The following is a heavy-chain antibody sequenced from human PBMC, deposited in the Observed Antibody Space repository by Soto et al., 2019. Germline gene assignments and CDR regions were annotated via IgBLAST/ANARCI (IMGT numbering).Heavy chain of an antibody. CDR2: IIPIFGTA. D-gene: IGHD6-25*01. CDR3: AREWKSGGGLAQFDY. Sequence: SVKVSCKASGGTFSSYAISWVRQAPGQGLEWMGGIIPIFGTANYAQKFQGRVTITADESTSTAYMELSSLRSEDTAVYYCAREWKSGGGLAQFDYWGQGTRATVPS. J-gene: IGHJ4*02. V-gene: IGHV1-69*13. CDR1: GGTFSSYA.